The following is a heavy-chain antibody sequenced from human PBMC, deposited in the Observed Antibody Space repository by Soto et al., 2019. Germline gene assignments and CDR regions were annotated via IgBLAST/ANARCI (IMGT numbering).Heavy chain of an antibody. CDR1: GGSISSYY. J-gene: IGHJ3*02. Sequence: SETLSLTCTVSGGSISSYYWSWIRQPPGKGLEWIGYIYYSGSTNYNPSLKSRVTISVDTSKNQFSLKLSSVTAADTAVYYCARLGDQHAFDIWGQGTMVTVSS. V-gene: IGHV4-59*08. D-gene: IGHD3-10*01. CDR2: IYYSGST. CDR3: ARLGDQHAFDI.